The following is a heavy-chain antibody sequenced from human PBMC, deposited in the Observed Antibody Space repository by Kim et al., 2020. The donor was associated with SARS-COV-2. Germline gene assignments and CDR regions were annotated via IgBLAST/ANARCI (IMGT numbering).Heavy chain of an antibody. V-gene: IGHV3-21*01. CDR3: ARVDGYNDAFDI. Sequence: GGSLRLSCAASGFTFSSYSMNWVRQAPGKGLEWVSSISSSSSYIYYADSVKGRFTISRDNAKNSLYLQMNSLRAEDTAVYYCARVDGYNDAFDIWGQGTMVTVSS. D-gene: IGHD5-12*01. CDR1: GFTFSSYS. J-gene: IGHJ3*02. CDR2: ISSSSSYI.